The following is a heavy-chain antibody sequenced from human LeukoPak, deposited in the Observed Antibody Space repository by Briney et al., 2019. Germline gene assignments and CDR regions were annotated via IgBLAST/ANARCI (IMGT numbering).Heavy chain of an antibody. CDR3: ARTIYDFWSGYFYYFDY. V-gene: IGHV4-39*01. Sequence: SETLSLTCTVSGGSISSSSYYWGWIRQPPGKGLEWIGSIYYSGSTYYNPSLKSRVTISVDTSKNQFSLKLSSVTAADTAVYYCARTIYDFWSGYFYYFDYWGQGTLVTVSS. D-gene: IGHD3-3*01. CDR1: GGSISSSSYY. CDR2: IYYSGST. J-gene: IGHJ4*02.